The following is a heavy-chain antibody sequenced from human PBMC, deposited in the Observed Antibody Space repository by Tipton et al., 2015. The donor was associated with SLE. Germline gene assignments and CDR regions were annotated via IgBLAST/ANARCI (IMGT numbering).Heavy chain of an antibody. CDR3: ARDLWGTQATEY. V-gene: IGHV4-34*01. CDR1: DVSFSGYY. J-gene: IGHJ4*02. D-gene: IGHD3-16*01. CDR2: IYHTGST. Sequence: GLVKPSETLSLTCGVYDVSFSGYYWSWIRQPPGKGLEWIGEIYHTGSTKYNPSLKSRVTISVDKSKNQFSLQLSSVTAADTAVYYCARDLWGTQATEYWGQGTLVTVSS.